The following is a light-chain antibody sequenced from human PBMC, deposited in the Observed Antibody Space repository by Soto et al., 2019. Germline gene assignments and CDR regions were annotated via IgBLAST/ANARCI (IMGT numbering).Light chain of an antibody. Sequence: QAVVTQEPSFSVSPGGTATLTCGLSSGSVSTSYYPSWYQQTPGQAPRTLIYNTYTRSSGVPDRFSASILGDKAALTITGAQADDESDYYCVLYMGSGIAVFGGGTQLTVL. J-gene: IGLJ2*01. V-gene: IGLV8-61*01. CDR3: VLYMGSGIAV. CDR1: SGSVSTSYY. CDR2: NTY.